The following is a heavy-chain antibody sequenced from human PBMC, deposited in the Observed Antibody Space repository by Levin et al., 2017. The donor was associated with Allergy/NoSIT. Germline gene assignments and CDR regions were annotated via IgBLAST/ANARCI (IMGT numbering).Heavy chain of an antibody. CDR3: ARDYGFRYSHNWFDP. J-gene: IGHJ5*02. CDR1: GFTFSSYW. V-gene: IGHV3-74*01. CDR2: INSDGSST. Sequence: GGSLRLSCAASGFTFSSYWMHWVRQAPGKGLVWVSRINSDGSSTSYADSVKGRFTISRDNAKNTLYLQMNSLRAEDTAVYYCARDYGFRYSHNWFDPWGQGTLVTVSS. D-gene: IGHD6-13*01.